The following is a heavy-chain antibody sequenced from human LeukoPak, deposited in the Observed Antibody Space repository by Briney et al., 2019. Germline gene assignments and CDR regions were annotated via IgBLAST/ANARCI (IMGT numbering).Heavy chain of an antibody. J-gene: IGHJ6*04. CDR1: GFTFSNYA. V-gene: IGHV3-48*03. CDR3: AELGITMIGGV. Sequence: PGGSLRLSCAASGFTFSNYAMNWVRQAPGKGLEWVSYISSSGSTIYYADSVKGRFTISRDNAKNSLYLQMNSLRAEDTAVYYCAELGITMIGGVWGKGTTATISS. D-gene: IGHD3-10*02. CDR2: ISSSGSTI.